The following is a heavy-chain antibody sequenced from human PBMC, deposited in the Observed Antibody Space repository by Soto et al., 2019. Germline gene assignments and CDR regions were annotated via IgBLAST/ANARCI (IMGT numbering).Heavy chain of an antibody. CDR2: TWYRSNWSY. Sequence: PSPTLSLTCAISGDSFSSNGVAWNWIRQSPWRGLEWLGRTWYRSNWSYDYAASVKSRLTVNPDTSKNQFSLQLSSVTPEDTAVYYCARGKYTGFDFRGQGTMVTVSS. V-gene: IGHV6-1*01. J-gene: IGHJ3*01. CDR1: GDSFSSNGVA. CDR3: ARGKYTGFDF. D-gene: IGHD1-1*01.